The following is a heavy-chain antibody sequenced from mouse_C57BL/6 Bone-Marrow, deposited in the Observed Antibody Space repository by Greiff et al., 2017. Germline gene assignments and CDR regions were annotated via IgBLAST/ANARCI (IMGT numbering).Heavy chain of an antibody. CDR3: SVYPFAY. D-gene: IGHD2-1*01. Sequence: EVKLMESVAELVRPGASVKLSCTASGFYIKNTYMHWVKQRPEPGLEWNGRVDPANGNTKYAQKFLGKAPITADTSSNTALLQLSSLTAGDAAICCCSVYPFAYWGQGTLVTVSA. V-gene: IGHV14-3*01. J-gene: IGHJ3*01. CDR2: VDPANGNT. CDR1: GFYIKNTY.